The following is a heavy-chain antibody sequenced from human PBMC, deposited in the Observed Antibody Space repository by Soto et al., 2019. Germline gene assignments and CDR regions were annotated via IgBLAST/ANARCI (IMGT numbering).Heavy chain of an antibody. Sequence: QVHLGQSGPEVKKPGASVKVSCKASGYTFTSYGISGVRQAPGQGLEWMGWISGYNYKTDYAQKFQDRVTITTDVFTDTAYMEVRNLRSDDTAVYYCARARWAADYFDYWGQGTLVTVSS. V-gene: IGHV1-18*01. CDR2: ISGYNYKT. CDR1: GYTFTSYG. CDR3: ARARWAADYFDY. J-gene: IGHJ4*02. D-gene: IGHD1-26*01.